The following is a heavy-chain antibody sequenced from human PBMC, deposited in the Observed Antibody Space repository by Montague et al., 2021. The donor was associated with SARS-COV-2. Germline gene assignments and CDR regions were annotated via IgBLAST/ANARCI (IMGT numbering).Heavy chain of an antibody. CDR2: IYYSGST. J-gene: IGHJ3*02. D-gene: IGHD6-19*01. Sequence: SETLSLTCTVSGGSISSYYWSWIRQPPGKGLERIGYIYYSGSTNXNPSLKSRVTILVDTSKNQFSLKLSSVTAADTAVYYCARGSGWMGNAFDIWGQGTMVTVSS. CDR3: ARGSGWMGNAFDI. CDR1: GGSISSYY. V-gene: IGHV4-59*01.